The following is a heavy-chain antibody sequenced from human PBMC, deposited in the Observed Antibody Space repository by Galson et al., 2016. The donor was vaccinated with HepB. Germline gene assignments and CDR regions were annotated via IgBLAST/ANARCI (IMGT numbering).Heavy chain of an antibody. J-gene: IGHJ4*02. D-gene: IGHD5-24*01. V-gene: IGHV3-53*01. CDR2: IYAGATT. CDR3: TRVADGGSTILPYYVDY. CDR1: GFSVSSNY. Sequence: SLRLSCAASGFSVSSNYMSWVRQAPGKGLQWVSAIYAGATTYYADSVKGRFTISRDNSKNTVYLQMNSLRAEDTAVYYCTRVADGGSTILPYYVDYWGQGTLVSVSS.